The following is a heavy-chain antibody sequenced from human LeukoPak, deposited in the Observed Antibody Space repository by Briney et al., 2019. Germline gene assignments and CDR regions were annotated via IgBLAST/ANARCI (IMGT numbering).Heavy chain of an antibody. Sequence: SETLSLTCTVSGGSISSYYWSWIRQPAGKGLEWIGRIYTSRSTNYNPSLKSRVTMSVDTSKNQFSLKLSSVTAADTAVYYCARDSDSSGYYLIDVWGQGTLVTVSS. J-gene: IGHJ4*02. CDR2: IYTSRST. CDR3: ARDSDSSGYYLIDV. V-gene: IGHV4-4*07. D-gene: IGHD3-22*01. CDR1: GGSISSYY.